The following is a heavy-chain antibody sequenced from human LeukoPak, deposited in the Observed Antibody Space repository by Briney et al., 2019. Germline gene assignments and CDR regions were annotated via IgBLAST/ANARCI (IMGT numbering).Heavy chain of an antibody. CDR3: TRDQTPYY. CDR2: IRSEVYGGTP. CDR1: GFTFGDYA. J-gene: IGHJ4*02. Sequence: PGGSLGLSCTTSGFTFGDYAMTWVRQAPGKGLEWVGFIRSEVYGGTPEYAASVKGRFTISRDDSKGIAYLQMNSLRPEDTAMYYCTRDQTPYYWGQGTLVTVSS. V-gene: IGHV3-49*04.